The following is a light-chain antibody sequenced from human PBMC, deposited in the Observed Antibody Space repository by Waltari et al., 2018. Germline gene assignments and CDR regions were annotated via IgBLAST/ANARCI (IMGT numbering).Light chain of an antibody. Sequence: ELVLTQSPGTLSLSQGERATLSCRASESVSSSYLTWYQQKPGQAPRLLIYSASSRATGIPERFSGSWSGTDFTLTISGLEPEDFAVYWCQHYGTSPSWTFGQGTKVEV. J-gene: IGKJ1*01. CDR3: QHYGTSPSWT. CDR2: SAS. CDR1: ESVSSSY. V-gene: IGKV3-20*01.